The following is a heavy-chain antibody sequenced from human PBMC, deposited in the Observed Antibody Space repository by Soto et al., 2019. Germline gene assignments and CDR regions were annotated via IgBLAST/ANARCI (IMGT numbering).Heavy chain of an antibody. CDR3: ERGTGPGQLDP. CDR1: GYTFTIDT. V-gene: IGHV1-3*01. CDR2: INPDNGNT. J-gene: IGHJ5*02. Sequence: GASVKGSCKASGYTFTIDTSNCGLQAPGQRLEWMGWINPDNGNTKSSQKFQDRVIITRDTSASTAYMDLRRMRSEDTAVYYCERGTGPGQLDPWGQGTLVTVSS. D-gene: IGHD2-8*02.